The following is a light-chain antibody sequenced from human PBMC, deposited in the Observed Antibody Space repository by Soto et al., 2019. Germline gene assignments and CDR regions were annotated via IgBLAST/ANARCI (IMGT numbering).Light chain of an antibody. CDR1: SNNVGSYA. Sequence: QSVLPQEASVSGTVGQKVTLSCIGNSNNVGSYAVGWNQQISHGAPKPVLFEFSLPSGITERSSGSKSGTTASLTISCLWPEHEGDYYCSTWDYSLSGQEVFGGGTKLTVL. V-gene: IGLV1-36*01. CDR2: EF. J-gene: IGLJ3*02. CDR3: STWDYSLSGQEV.